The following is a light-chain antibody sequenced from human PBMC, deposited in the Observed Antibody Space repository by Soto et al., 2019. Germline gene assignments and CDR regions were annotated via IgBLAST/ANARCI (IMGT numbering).Light chain of an antibody. Sequence: EIVLTQSPATMSLSPGERATLSCRASQRVSSYLAWYQQKPGQAPRLLIYDASNRATGIPARFSGSGSGTDFTLTIISLEPEDFAVYYCQQRSNWPPTFGGGTKVDIK. J-gene: IGKJ4*01. CDR1: QRVSSY. CDR3: QQRSNWPPT. V-gene: IGKV3-11*01. CDR2: DAS.